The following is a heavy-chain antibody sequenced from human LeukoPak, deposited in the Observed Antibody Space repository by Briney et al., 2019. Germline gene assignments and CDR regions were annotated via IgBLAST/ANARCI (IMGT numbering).Heavy chain of an antibody. CDR1: GFTFSSYG. D-gene: IGHD6-13*01. CDR2: ISYDGSNK. V-gene: IGHV3-30*18. Sequence: GGSLRLSCAASGFTFSSYGMHWVRQAPGKGLEWVAVISYDGSNKYYADSVKGRFTISRDNSKNTLYLQMNSLRAEDTAVYYCAKDREYSSSPDYYYGMDVWGKGTTVTVSS. J-gene: IGHJ6*04. CDR3: AKDREYSSSPDYYYGMDV.